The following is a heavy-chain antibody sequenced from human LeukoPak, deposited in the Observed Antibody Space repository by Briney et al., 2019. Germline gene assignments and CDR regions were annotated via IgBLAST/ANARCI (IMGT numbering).Heavy chain of an antibody. V-gene: IGHV3-30-3*01. D-gene: IGHD3-10*01. CDR3: ARDFGYYGSGSYITAQYYFDY. Sequence: GGSLRLSCAASGFTYTSYAMHWVRQDPGKGLEWVAVISYDGDDKYYADSVKGRFTISRDNSKNTLYLQMNILRAEDTAVYYCARDFGYYGSGSYITAQYYFDYWGQGTLVTFSS. CDR2: ISYDGDDK. CDR1: GFTYTSYA. J-gene: IGHJ4*01.